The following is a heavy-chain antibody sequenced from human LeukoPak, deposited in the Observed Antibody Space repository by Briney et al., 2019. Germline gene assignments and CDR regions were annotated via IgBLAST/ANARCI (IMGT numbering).Heavy chain of an antibody. CDR2: ISYAGSNK. Sequence: GGSLRLSCAASGFTFSNYGMHWVRQAPGKGLEWVAVISYAGSNKYYADSVKGRFTISRDNSKNTLYLQMNSLRAEDTAVYYCAKGASGGTNYYFDYWGQGTLVTVSS. D-gene: IGHD2-15*01. J-gene: IGHJ4*02. CDR1: GFTFSNYG. CDR3: AKGASGGTNYYFDY. V-gene: IGHV3-30*18.